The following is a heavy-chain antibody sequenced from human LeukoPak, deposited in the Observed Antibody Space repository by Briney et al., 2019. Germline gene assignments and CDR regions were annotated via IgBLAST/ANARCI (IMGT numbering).Heavy chain of an antibody. V-gene: IGHV1-69*05. D-gene: IGHD1-26*01. CDR3: AMSRGGATTNWFDP. Sequence: SVKVSCKASGGTFSGYAISWVRQAPGQGLEWMGGIIPIFGTANYAQKFQGRVTITTDESTSTTYMELSSLRSEDTAVYYCAMSRGGATTNWFDPWGQGTLVTVSS. J-gene: IGHJ5*02. CDR1: GGTFSGYA. CDR2: IIPIFGTA.